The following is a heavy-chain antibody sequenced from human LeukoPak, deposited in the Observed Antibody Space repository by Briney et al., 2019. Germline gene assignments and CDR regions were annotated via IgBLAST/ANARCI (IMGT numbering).Heavy chain of an antibody. V-gene: IGHV3-23*01. CDR3: AKSRVYTNYAALDY. D-gene: IGHD4-11*01. CDR1: GFTFNNYA. J-gene: IGHJ4*02. CDR2: VSGNGDST. Sequence: PGGSLRLSCGASGFTFNNYAMSWVRQAPGKGLEWVSAVSGNGDSTFYADSVKGRFTISRDNSKNTLSLLMNSLRAEDTAVYYCAKSRVYTNYAALDYWGQGTLVTVSS.